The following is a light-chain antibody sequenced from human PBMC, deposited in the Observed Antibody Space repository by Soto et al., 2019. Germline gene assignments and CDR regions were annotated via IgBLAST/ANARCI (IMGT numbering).Light chain of an antibody. CDR2: DAS. Sequence: IRVTQSPSSLSASVGERVPITIQASQDISKCLNWYQQKAGEAPKLLIYDASSLESGVPSRFSGSGSGTEFTLTISSLQPDDFAPYYCQQYNSYPWTFGHGT. V-gene: IGKV1-5*01. CDR1: QDISKC. J-gene: IGKJ1*01. CDR3: QQYNSYPWT.